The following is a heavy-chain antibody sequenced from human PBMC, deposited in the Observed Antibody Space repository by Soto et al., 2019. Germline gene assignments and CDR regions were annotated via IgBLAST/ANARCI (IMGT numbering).Heavy chain of an antibody. Sequence: GGSLRLSCAASGFTFSNAWMNWVRQAPGKGLEWVGRIKSKTDGGTTDYAAPVKGRFTISRDDSKNTLYLQMNSLKTEDTAVYYCAREDYDILTGYYRVDYYYGMDVWGQGTTVTVSS. CDR1: GFTFSNAW. V-gene: IGHV3-15*07. CDR2: IKSKTDGGTT. J-gene: IGHJ6*02. D-gene: IGHD3-9*01. CDR3: AREDYDILTGYYRVDYYYGMDV.